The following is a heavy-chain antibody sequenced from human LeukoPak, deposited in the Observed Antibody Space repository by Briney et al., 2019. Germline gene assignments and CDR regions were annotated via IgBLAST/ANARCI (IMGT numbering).Heavy chain of an antibody. CDR2: ISGGGDNT. J-gene: IGHJ4*02. CDR1: GFTFSSYA. CDR3: AKEGCSGYFDY. D-gene: IGHD3-3*01. V-gene: IGHV3-23*01. Sequence: PGGSLRLSCAASGFTFSSYAMSWVRQAPGKGLEWVSAISGGGDNTHYADSVKGRFTISRDNSKNTLYLQMNSLRAEDTAIFYCAKEGCSGYFDYWGQGNLVTVFS.